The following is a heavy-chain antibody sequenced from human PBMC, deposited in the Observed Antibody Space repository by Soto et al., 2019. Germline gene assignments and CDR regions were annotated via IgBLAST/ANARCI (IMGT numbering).Heavy chain of an antibody. V-gene: IGHV1-69*02. Sequence: QVQLVQSGAEVKKPGSSVKVSCKASGGTFSSYTISWVRQAPGQGLEWMGRIIPILGIANYAQKFQGRVTITADKSTSTAYMELSSLRSEDTAVYYCARSGEYSSSSGGDDYWGQGTLVTVSS. D-gene: IGHD6-6*01. CDR3: ARSGEYSSSSGGDDY. CDR2: IIPILGIA. CDR1: GGTFSSYT. J-gene: IGHJ4*02.